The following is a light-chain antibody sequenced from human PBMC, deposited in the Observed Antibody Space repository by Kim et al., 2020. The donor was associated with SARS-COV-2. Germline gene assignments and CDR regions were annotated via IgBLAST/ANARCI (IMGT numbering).Light chain of an antibody. CDR3: QQYYSYPQVT. V-gene: IGKV1-8*01. J-gene: IGKJ4*01. Sequence: STGDRVTLTCRASQGISSYLALYQQKPGKAPKLLIYAASTLQSGVPSRFSGSGSGTDFTLTISCLQSEDFATYYCQQYYSYPQVTFGGGTKVDIK. CDR1: QGISSY. CDR2: AAS.